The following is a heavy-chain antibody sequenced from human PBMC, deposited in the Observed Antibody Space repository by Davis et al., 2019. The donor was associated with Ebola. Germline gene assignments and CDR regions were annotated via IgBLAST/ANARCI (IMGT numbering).Heavy chain of an antibody. J-gene: IGHJ5*02. CDR2: INHSGST. D-gene: IGHD2-2*01. CDR3: ARVKYQLLLVTWP. CDR1: GGSFSGYY. Sequence: MPGGSLRLSCAVYGGSFSGYYWSWIRQPPGKGLEWIGEINHSGSTNYNPSLKSRVTISVDTSKNQFSLKLSSVTAADTAVYYCARVKYQLLLVTWPWGQGTLVTVSS. V-gene: IGHV4-34*01.